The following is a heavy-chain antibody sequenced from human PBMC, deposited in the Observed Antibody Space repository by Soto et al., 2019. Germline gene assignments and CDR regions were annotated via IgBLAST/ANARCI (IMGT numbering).Heavy chain of an antibody. J-gene: IGHJ4*02. CDR2: ISGSGGST. D-gene: IGHD4-17*01. CDR3: AATKRYGDYGRY. CDR1: GFTFSSYA. Sequence: EVQLLESGGGLVQPGGSLRLSCAASGFTFSSYAMSWVRQAPGKGLEWVSAISGSGGSTYYADSVKGRFTSSRDNSKNTLYVQMNSLRAEDTAVYYCAATKRYGDYGRYWGQGTLVTVSS. V-gene: IGHV3-23*01.